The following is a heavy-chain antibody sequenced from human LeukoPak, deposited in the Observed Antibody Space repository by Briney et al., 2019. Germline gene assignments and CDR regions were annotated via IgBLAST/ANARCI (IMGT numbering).Heavy chain of an antibody. D-gene: IGHD2-2*01. Sequence: PSQTLSLTCTVSGGSISSGGYYWRWIWQPPGKGLEWIGYIYHSGSTYYNPSLKSRVTISVDRSKNQFSLKLSSVTAADTAVYYCARSRYCSSTSCYSYYFDYWGQGTLVTVSS. V-gene: IGHV4-30-2*01. CDR1: GGSISSGGYY. CDR3: ARSRYCSSTSCYSYYFDY. CDR2: IYHSGST. J-gene: IGHJ4*02.